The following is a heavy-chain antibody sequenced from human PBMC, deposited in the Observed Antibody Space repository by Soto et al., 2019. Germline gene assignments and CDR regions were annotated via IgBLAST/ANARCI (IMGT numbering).Heavy chain of an antibody. D-gene: IGHD6-13*01. CDR2: VENDGSNQ. CDR1: GFTFSSYG. J-gene: IGHJ4*02. CDR3: ARSSGGSSWYPPDY. Sequence: QVQLVESGGGVVQTGRSLRLSCAASGFTFSSYGMQGVRQSPGEGPAWVAIVENDGSNQYYAESVKGRFTISRENSKTTVFLEMDSLRPEDTAVYYCARSSGGSSWYPPDYWGQGTLVTVSS. V-gene: IGHV3-30*03.